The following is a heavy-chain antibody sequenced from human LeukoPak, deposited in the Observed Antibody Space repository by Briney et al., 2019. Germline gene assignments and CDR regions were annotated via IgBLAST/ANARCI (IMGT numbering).Heavy chain of an antibody. Sequence: SVKVSCKASGGTFSSYAISWVRQAPGQGLEWMGRIIPIFGIANYAQKFQGRVTITADKSTSTAYMEVSSLRYEDTAVYYCATVYDSLDVWGKGTTVTVSS. CDR3: ATVYDSLDV. CDR2: IIPIFGIA. D-gene: IGHD3-3*01. CDR1: GGTFSSYA. V-gene: IGHV1-69*04. J-gene: IGHJ6*04.